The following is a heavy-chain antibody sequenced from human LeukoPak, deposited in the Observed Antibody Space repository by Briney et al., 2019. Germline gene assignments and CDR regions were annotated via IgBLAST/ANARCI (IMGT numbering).Heavy chain of an antibody. D-gene: IGHD3-3*01. Sequence: PSETLSLSRAVYGGSFSDYYWSWIRQPPGKGLEWIGEINHSGDTNYSPSLKSRVTTSVDTSKSQFSLKLTSVTAADTAVYYCARGGLRFLEQTTHGLDIWGQGTVVTVSS. J-gene: IGHJ3*02. CDR3: ARGGLRFLEQTTHGLDI. CDR1: GGSFSDYY. CDR2: INHSGDT. V-gene: IGHV4-34*01.